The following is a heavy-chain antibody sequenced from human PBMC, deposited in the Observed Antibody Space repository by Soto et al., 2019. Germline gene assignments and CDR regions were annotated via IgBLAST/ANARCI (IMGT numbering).Heavy chain of an antibody. D-gene: IGHD3-10*01. CDR1: GFTFSSYS. V-gene: IGHV3-48*02. Sequence: GGSLRLSCAASGFTFSSYSMNWVRQAPGKGLEWVSYISSSSSTIYYADSVKGRFTISRDNAKNSLYLQMNSLRDEDTAVYYCAREGERFPPFGPFDYWGQGTLVTVS. CDR2: ISSSSSTI. CDR3: AREGERFPPFGPFDY. J-gene: IGHJ4*02.